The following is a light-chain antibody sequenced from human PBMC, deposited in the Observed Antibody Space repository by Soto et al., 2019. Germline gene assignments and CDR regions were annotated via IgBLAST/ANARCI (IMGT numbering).Light chain of an antibody. CDR1: QNIDNY. J-gene: IGKJ4*01. V-gene: IGKV1-39*01. Sequence: DIQITQSPSSLSASLGDRVTITCRASQNIDNYLNWYQQKPGKAPKLLIYATSTLQSGVPSRFSGSGSGTEFTLTISSLQAEDFATYFCQESYTTPAVSFGGGTKVDIK. CDR2: ATS. CDR3: QESYTTPAVS.